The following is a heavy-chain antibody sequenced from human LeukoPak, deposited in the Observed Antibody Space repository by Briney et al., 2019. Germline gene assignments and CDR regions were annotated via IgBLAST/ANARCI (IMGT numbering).Heavy chain of an antibody. D-gene: IGHD2-8*01. Sequence: PSETLSLTCSVSGGSFSSGSYYWSWIRQPPGKGLEWIGYISYSGSSNYNPSLKSRVTISVDTSKNQFSLKVSSVTAADTAIYYCTRGMTNNYYFAMDVWGQGTTVTVSS. CDR2: ISYSGSS. V-gene: IGHV4-61*01. CDR1: GGSFSSGSYY. J-gene: IGHJ6*02. CDR3: TRGMTNNYYFAMDV.